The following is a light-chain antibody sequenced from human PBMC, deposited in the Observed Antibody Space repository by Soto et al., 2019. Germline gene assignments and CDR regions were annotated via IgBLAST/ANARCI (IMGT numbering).Light chain of an antibody. CDR2: WAS. CDR3: QQYDSSPRT. J-gene: IGKJ1*01. Sequence: DIVMTQSPDSLAVSLGERATINCKSSQTVVYSTSSQSYLAWYQQKPGQPPKLLIYWASTRESGVPDRFSGSGSGTDFTLTISTLQAEDVAIYYCQQYDSSPRTFGQGTRVEIK. CDR1: QTVVYSTSSQSY. V-gene: IGKV4-1*01.